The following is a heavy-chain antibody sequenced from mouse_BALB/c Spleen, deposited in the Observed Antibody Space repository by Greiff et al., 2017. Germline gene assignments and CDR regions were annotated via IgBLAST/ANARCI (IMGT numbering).Heavy chain of an antibody. D-gene: IGHD1-2*01. CDR2: ISYSGST. CDR3: ARSITTATFDAMDY. CDR1: GYSITSDYA. J-gene: IGHJ4*01. V-gene: IGHV3-2*02. Sequence: EVKLMESGPGLVKPSQSLSLTCTVTGYSITSDYAWNWIRQFPGNKLEWMGYISYSGSTSYNTSLKSRISITRDTSKNQFFLQLNSVTTEDTATYYCARSITTATFDAMDYWGQGTSVTVSS.